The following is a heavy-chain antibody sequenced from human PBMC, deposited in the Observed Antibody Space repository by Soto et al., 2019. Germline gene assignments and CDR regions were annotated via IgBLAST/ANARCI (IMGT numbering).Heavy chain of an antibody. D-gene: IGHD2-2*01. CDR3: ARDSTEYYYYYGMDV. CDR2: IYYSGST. J-gene: IGHJ6*02. CDR1: GGSISSYY. Sequence: SETLSLTCTVSGGSISSYYWSCTPQPPVKGLEWIGYIYYSGSTNYNPSLKSRVTISVDTSKNQFSLKLSSVTAADTAVYYCARDSTEYYYYYGMDVWGQGTTVTVSS. V-gene: IGHV4-59*01.